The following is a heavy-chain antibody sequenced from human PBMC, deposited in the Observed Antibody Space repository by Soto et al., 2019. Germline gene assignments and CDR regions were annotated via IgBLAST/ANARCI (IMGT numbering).Heavy chain of an antibody. CDR2: ISRSSSTI. Sequence: EVQLVESGGGLVQPGGSLRLSCVASGFTLSRYSMNWVRQAPGKGLEWVSYISRSSSTIYYADSVKGRFTIYRDNAENSRYLQMNSLRAEDRAVYYCARDLAGGIPDYWGKGTRVTVAS. CDR3: ARDLAGGIPDY. CDR1: GFTLSRYS. D-gene: IGHD6-13*01. V-gene: IGHV3-48*01. J-gene: IGHJ4*02.